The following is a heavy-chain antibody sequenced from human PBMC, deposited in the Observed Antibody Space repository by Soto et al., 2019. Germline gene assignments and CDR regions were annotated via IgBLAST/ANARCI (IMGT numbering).Heavy chain of an antibody. J-gene: IGHJ4*02. Sequence: SVKVSCKASRFTLTNSAMQWVRQARGQRLEWIGWIVLGSGKTNCAQKFRDRVTFTKNTLYLQMNSLRAEDTAVYYCAKDPLSSGWYPISFDYWGQGTLVTVSS. D-gene: IGHD6-19*01. CDR3: AKDPLSSGWYPISFDY. CDR2: IVLGSGKT. CDR1: RFTLTNSA. V-gene: IGHV1-58*02.